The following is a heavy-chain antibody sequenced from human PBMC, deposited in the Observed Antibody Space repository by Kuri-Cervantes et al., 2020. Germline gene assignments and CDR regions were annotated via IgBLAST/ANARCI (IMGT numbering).Heavy chain of an antibody. J-gene: IGHJ2*01. CDR3: ARSVRSHYDILTGYYVVSGSYWYFDL. D-gene: IGHD3-9*01. CDR1: GYTFTGYY. V-gene: IGHV1-8*02. Sequence: ASVKVSCKASGYTFTGYYMHWVRQAPGQGLEWMGWMNPNSGNTGYAQKFQGRVTMTRNTSISTAYMELSSLRSEDTAVYYCARSVRSHYDILTGYYVVSGSYWYFDLWGRGTLVTVSS. CDR2: MNPNSGNT.